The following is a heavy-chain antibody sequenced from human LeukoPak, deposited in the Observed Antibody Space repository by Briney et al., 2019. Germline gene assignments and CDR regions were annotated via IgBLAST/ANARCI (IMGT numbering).Heavy chain of an antibody. J-gene: IGHJ4*02. CDR2: INPNSGAT. Sequence: GASVKVSCKASGYTFTAYYVYWVRQAPGQGLECMGWINPNSGATNYVQKFQGRVTMTRDTSISTAYMELSRLTSDDTAIYYCTRDQGYRGHETFDFWGQGTLVTVSS. V-gene: IGHV1-2*02. D-gene: IGHD5-12*01. CDR3: TRDQGYRGHETFDF. CDR1: GYTFTAYY.